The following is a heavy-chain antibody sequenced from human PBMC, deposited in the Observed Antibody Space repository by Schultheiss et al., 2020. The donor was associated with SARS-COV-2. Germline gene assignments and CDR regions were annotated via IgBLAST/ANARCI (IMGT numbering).Heavy chain of an antibody. D-gene: IGHD4-17*01. J-gene: IGHJ4*02. CDR1: GYTFTSYY. CDR3: ARDVTSVTTAKYDY. CDR2: INPNSAGT. Sequence: ASVKVSCKASGYTFTSYYMHWVRQAPGQGLEWMGWINPNSAGTNYPQKFQGRVTMTRDTSINTAYMELSRLRFDDTAVYYCARDVTSVTTAKYDYWGQGTLVTVSS. V-gene: IGHV1-2*02.